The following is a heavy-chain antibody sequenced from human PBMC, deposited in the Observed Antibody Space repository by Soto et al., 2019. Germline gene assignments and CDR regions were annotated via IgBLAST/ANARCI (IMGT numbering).Heavy chain of an antibody. V-gene: IGHV3-74*01. CDR3: ARGGTSIAARGDYYGMDV. Sequence: GGSLRLSCAASGFTFSSYWMHWVRQAPGKGLVWVSRINSDGSSTSYADSVKGRVTISRDNAKNTLYLQMNSLRAEDTAVYYCARGGTSIAARGDYYGMDVWGQGTTVTVSS. CDR2: INSDGSST. D-gene: IGHD6-6*01. CDR1: GFTFSSYW. J-gene: IGHJ6*02.